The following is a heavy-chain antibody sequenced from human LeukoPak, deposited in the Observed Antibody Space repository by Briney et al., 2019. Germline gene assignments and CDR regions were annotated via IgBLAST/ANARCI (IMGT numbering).Heavy chain of an antibody. CDR3: AKCRGGGGEYWHFDL. CDR1: GFPFSSFA. CDR2: LSGPATRT. D-gene: IGHD2-15*01. J-gene: IGHJ2*01. Sequence: GGSLRLSCAASGFPFSSFAMVWVRQAPGKGLEWVSALSGPATRTIYADSVRGRFTISRDNFKNTLYLQMHSLRTEGSAVYYCAKCRGGGGEYWHFDLWGRGILVSVSS. V-gene: IGHV3-23*01.